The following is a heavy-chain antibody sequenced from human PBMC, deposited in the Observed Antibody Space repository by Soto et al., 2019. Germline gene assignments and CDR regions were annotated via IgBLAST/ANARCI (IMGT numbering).Heavy chain of an antibody. J-gene: IGHJ4*02. CDR2: IWYDGSNK. Sequence: QVQLVESGGGVVQPGRSLRLSCAASGVTFSSYGMHWVRQAPGKGLEWVAVIWYDGSNKYYADSVKGRFTISSDNSKNTLYLQMNSLRADDTAVYYCARRPGLDYWGQGTLVTVSS. V-gene: IGHV3-33*01. CDR3: ARRPGLDY. CDR1: GVTFSSYG.